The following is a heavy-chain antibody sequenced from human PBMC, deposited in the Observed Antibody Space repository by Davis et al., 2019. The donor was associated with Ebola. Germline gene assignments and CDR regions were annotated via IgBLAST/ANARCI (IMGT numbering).Heavy chain of an antibody. CDR1: GVTLTSYA. J-gene: IGHJ6*02. CDR2: ISGTGGSR. V-gene: IGHV3-23*01. CDR3: AKAVKELKPFYYGMDV. D-gene: IGHD1-26*01. Sequence: PGGSLRLSCAASGVTLTSYAVTWVRHGPGQGLEWVSAISGTGGSRYYADSVKGRFTISRDNSRNTIYLEMDSLRVDDTAIYYCAKAVKELKPFYYGMDVWGRGTTVTVSS.